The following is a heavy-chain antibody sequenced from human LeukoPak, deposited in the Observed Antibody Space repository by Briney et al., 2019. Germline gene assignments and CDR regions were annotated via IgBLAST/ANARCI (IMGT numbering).Heavy chain of an antibody. V-gene: IGHV4-59*08. CDR3: ARTLTLGDAFDI. CDR1: GGSISSYY. CDR2: IYYSGST. D-gene: IGHD3-9*01. Sequence: PSETLSLTCTVSGGSISSYYWSWIRQPPGKGLEWIGYIYYSGSTNYNPSLKSRVTISVDTSKNQFSLKLSSVTAADTAVYYCARTLTLGDAFDIWGQGTMVTVSS. J-gene: IGHJ3*02.